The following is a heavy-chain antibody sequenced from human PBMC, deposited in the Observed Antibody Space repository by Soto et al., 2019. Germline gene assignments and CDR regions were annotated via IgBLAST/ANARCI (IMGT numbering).Heavy chain of an antibody. D-gene: IGHD6-19*01. CDR2: ISAYNGNT. V-gene: IGHV1-18*01. J-gene: IGHJ4*02. CDR3: AREPGEIQWLAYFDY. CDR1: GYTFTSYG. Sequence: QVPLVQSGAEVKKPGASVKVYCKASGYTFTSYGISWVRQAPGQGLEWMGWISAYNGNTNYAQKLQGRVTMTTDTSTSTAYMELRSLRSDDTAVYYCAREPGEIQWLAYFDYWGQGTLVTVSS.